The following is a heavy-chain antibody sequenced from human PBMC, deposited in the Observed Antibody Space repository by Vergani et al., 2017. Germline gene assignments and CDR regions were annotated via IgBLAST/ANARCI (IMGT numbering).Heavy chain of an antibody. CDR1: GFTFDTCT. Sequence: ELQLVESGGGLVQPGGSLRLSCAGAGFTFDTCTMAYVRQAPGKGLEWVATISSGGGDIFYADSVKGRFTISRDNSKNTLFLQMNSLKDEDTAVYYCTTAWGLYYLHGEYFQYWGRGTLVSVSS. V-gene: IGHV3-23*04. D-gene: IGHD3-10*01. J-gene: IGHJ1*01. CDR3: TTAWGLYYLHGEYFQY. CDR2: ISSGGGDI.